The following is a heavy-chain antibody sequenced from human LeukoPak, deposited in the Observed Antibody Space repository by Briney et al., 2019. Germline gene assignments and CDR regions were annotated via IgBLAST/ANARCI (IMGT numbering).Heavy chain of an antibody. CDR2: IESKTDGGTT. CDR3: TTAEY. Sequence: PGGSLRLSCAASGFTFSNAWMSWVRQAPGKGLEWVGRIESKTDGGTTDYAAPVKGRFTISRDDSKNTLYLQMNSLKTEDTAVYYCTTAEYWGQGTLVTVSP. V-gene: IGHV3-15*04. CDR1: GFTFSNAW. J-gene: IGHJ4*02.